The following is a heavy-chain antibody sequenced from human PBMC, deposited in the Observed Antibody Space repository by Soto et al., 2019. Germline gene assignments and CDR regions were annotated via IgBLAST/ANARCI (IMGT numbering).Heavy chain of an antibody. CDR1: GGSFSGYY. V-gene: IGHV4-34*01. CDR2: INHSGST. J-gene: IGHJ5*02. CDR3: ASWAYGSGSYGWFDP. Sequence: SETLSLTYAVYGGSFSGYYWSWIRQPPGKGLEWIGEINHSGSTNYNPSLKSRVTISVDTSKNQFSLKLSSVTAADTAVYYCASWAYGSGSYGWFDPWGQGTLVTVS. D-gene: IGHD3-10*01.